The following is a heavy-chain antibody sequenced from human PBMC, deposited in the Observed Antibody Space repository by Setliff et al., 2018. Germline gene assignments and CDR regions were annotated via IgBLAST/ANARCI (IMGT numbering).Heavy chain of an antibody. D-gene: IGHD3-22*01. V-gene: IGHV1-46*01. CDR2: INPSGGGT. CDR1: GYTFTSYY. Sequence: RASVKVSCKASGYTFTSYYMHWVRQAPGQGLEWMGIINPSGGGTSYAQKFQGRVTMARDTSTSTVYMELSSLRSEDTAVYYCARDVFPYHYEGAFDIWGQGTMVTVSS. J-gene: IGHJ3*02. CDR3: ARDVFPYHYEGAFDI.